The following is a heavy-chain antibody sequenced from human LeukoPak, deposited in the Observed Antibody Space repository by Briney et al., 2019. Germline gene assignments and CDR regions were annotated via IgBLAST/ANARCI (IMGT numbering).Heavy chain of an antibody. CDR3: ARHNYDFYFDY. CDR2: LRTNTGGT. D-gene: IGHD3-3*01. J-gene: IGHJ4*02. CDR1: GYTFTDLY. V-gene: IGHV1-2*02. Sequence: ASVKVSCKASGYTFTDLYIHWVRQAPGQGLEWMGFLRTNTGGTSYAQKFQGRATMTRDTSISTAYLELTSLTSDDTAVYFCARHNYDFYFDYWGQGTLVTVSA.